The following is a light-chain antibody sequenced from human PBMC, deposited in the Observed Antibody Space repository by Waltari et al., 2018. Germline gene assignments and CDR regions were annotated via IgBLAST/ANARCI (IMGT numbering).Light chain of an antibody. CDR2: HAS. J-gene: IGKJ1*01. Sequence: SCRASQSISKYLAWYQQKPGQAPRLLIYHASSRAAGIPDRFSGSGSGTDFSLSISRLEPEDFAVYYCQHYESLPVTFGQGTKVETK. V-gene: IGKV3-20*01. CDR1: QSISKY. CDR3: QHYESLPVT.